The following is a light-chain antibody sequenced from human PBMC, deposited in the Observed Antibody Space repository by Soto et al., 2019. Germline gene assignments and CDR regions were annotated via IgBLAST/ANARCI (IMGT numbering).Light chain of an antibody. CDR3: QQYNNWPWT. V-gene: IGKV3-20*01. CDR2: HAS. Sequence: EIVLTQSPGTLSLSPGERATLSCRASQSVSSSYLAWYQRKPGQAPRLLIYHASSRATGIPDRFSGSGSGTDFTLTISRLEPEDFAVYYCQQYNNWPWTFGQGTKVDIK. CDR1: QSVSSSY. J-gene: IGKJ1*01.